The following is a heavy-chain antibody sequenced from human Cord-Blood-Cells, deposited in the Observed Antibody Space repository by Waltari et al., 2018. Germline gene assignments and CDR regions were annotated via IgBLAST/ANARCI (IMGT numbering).Heavy chain of an antibody. CDR1: GGAISSGGYY. Sequence: QVQLQESGPGLVKPSQTLSLTCTVSGGAISSGGYYWSWISTPTGKGLEWIVYIYYSGSTYYNPSLKSRVTISVDTSKNQFSLKLSSVTAADTAVYYCARRSVDIVVVPAAITDAFDIWGQGTMVTVSS. CDR3: ARRSVDIVVVPAAITDAFDI. D-gene: IGHD2-2*02. CDR2: IYYSGST. J-gene: IGHJ3*02. V-gene: IGHV4-31*03.